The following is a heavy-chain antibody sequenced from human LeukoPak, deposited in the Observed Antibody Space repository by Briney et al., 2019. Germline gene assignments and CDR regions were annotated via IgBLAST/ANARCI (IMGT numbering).Heavy chain of an antibody. CDR1: GCSISSSSYY. CDR2: IYYSGST. J-gene: IGHJ6*02. V-gene: IGHV4-39*01. Sequence: SETLSLTCTVSGCSISSSSYYWGWIRQPPGKGLEWIGSIYYSGSTYYNPSLKSRVTISVYTSKNQFSLKLSSVNAADTAVYYCARINTSRWMQLWLSGMDVWGQGTTVTVSS. D-gene: IGHD5-18*01. CDR3: ARINTSRWMQLWLSGMDV.